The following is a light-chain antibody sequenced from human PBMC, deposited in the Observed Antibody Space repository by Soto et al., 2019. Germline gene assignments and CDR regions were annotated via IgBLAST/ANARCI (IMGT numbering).Light chain of an antibody. Sequence: EIVLTQSPGTLSLSPGERATLSCRASQSVSSSYLAWYQQKPGQAPRLLIYGVSSRATGIPDRFSGSGSGTDFTLTISRLEPEDFAVYYCQQYDSSVYTFGQGTKLEIK. CDR3: QQYDSSVYT. V-gene: IGKV3-20*01. CDR1: QSVSSSY. CDR2: GVS. J-gene: IGKJ2*01.